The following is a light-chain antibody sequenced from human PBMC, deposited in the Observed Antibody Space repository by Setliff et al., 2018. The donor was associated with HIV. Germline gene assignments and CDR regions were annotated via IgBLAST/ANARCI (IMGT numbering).Light chain of an antibody. CDR2: DVT. CDR1: SSDVGEYDY. V-gene: IGLV2-14*03. CDR3: SSHRDTNTLEV. J-gene: IGLJ1*01. Sequence: QSVLTQPASVSGSPGHSITISCTGTSSDVGEYDYVSWYQQHPGKAPKLIIYDVTYRPSGVSNRFSGSKSGNTASLTISGLQAEDEADYYCSSHRDTNTLEVFGTGTKGTVL.